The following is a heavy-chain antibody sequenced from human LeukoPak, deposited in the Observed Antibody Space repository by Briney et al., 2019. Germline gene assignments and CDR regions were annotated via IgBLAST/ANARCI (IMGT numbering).Heavy chain of an antibody. CDR1: GYTFTSYG. J-gene: IGHJ4*02. V-gene: IGHV1-18*01. CDR2: ISAYNGNT. D-gene: IGHD3-22*01. CDR3: ARDQGPYYDSSGYFDY. Sequence: GASVKVSCKASGYTFTSYGISWVRQAPGQGLEWMGWISAYNGNTNYAQKLQGRVTMTTDTSTSTAYMELRSLRSDDTAVYYCARDQGPYYDSSGYFDYWGQGTLVTVSS.